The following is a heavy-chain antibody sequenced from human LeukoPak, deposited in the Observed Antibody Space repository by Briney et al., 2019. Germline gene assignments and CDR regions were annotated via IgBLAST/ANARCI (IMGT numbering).Heavy chain of an antibody. V-gene: IGHV1-18*01. J-gene: IGHJ3*02. CDR1: GGTFSSYA. CDR3: ATQTRSPVSDAFDI. D-gene: IGHD1-14*01. CDR2: ISAYNGNT. Sequence: ASVQVSCKASGGTFSSYAISWVRQAPGQGLEWMGWISAYNGNTNYAQKLQGRVTMTTDTSTSTAYMELRSLRSDDTAVYYCATQTRSPVSDAFDIWGQGTMVTVSS.